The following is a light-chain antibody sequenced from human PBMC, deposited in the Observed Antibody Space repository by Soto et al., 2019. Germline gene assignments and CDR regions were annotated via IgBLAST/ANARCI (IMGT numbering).Light chain of an antibody. CDR2: GAS. CDR1: QSVSSN. CDR3: QQYNNWHPWT. J-gene: IGKJ1*01. Sequence: EIVMTQSPATLSVSPGERATLSCRASQSVSSNLAWYQQKPGQAPRLLIYGASTRATGIPARFRGSGCGTEFTLTISSMQSGDFAVYYCQQYNNWHPWTFGQGTKVEIK. V-gene: IGKV3-15*01.